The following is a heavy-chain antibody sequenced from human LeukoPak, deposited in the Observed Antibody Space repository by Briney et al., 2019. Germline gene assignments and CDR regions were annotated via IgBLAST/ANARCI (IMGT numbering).Heavy chain of an antibody. CDR3: ARVGGHYDFWSGYYSYYFDY. J-gene: IGHJ4*02. V-gene: IGHV1-46*01. CDR2: INPSGGST. CDR1: GYTFTSYY. D-gene: IGHD3-3*01. Sequence: WASVKVSCKASGYTFTSYYMHWVRQAPGQGLEWMGIINPSGGSTSYAQKFQGRVTMTRDTSTSTVYMELSSLRSEDTAVYYCARVGGHYDFWSGYYSYYFDYWGQGTLVTVSS.